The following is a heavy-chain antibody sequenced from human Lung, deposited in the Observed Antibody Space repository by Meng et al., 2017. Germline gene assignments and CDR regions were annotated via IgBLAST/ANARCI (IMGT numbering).Heavy chain of an antibody. D-gene: IGHD1-26*01. V-gene: IGHV4-4*03. CDR3: ARFDISSSGRGDY. J-gene: IGHJ4*02. CDR2: IFHSGST. Sequence: GALQWAGPGWGEPPGPLSLIGPGSGGSITSSTWWSWVRQTPGKGLEWFGEIFHSGSTNYNPPLESRVTISVDKSKNQFSLKVYSVTAADTATYYCARFDISSSGRGDYWGQGILVTVSS. CDR1: GGSITSSTW.